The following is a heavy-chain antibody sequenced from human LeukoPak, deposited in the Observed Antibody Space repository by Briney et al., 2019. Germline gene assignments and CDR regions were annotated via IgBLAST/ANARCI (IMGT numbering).Heavy chain of an antibody. Sequence: ASVKVSCKASGGTFSSYAISWVRQAPGQGLEWMGWINPNSGGTNYAQKFQGWVTMTRDTSISTAYMELSRLRSDDTAVYYCAREFGTTVTAFDIWGQGTMVTVSS. D-gene: IGHD4-17*01. CDR1: GGTFSSYA. CDR2: INPNSGGT. J-gene: IGHJ3*02. CDR3: AREFGTTVTAFDI. V-gene: IGHV1-2*04.